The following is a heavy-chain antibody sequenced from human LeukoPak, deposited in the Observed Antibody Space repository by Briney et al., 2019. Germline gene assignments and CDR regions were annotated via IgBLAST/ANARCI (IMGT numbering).Heavy chain of an antibody. J-gene: IGHJ4*02. CDR1: GGSISSSSFF. Sequence: SETLSLTCTVSGGSISSSSFFWAWIRQPPGTGLEWVGTVSYSGTTYYSPSLKSRFTISVDTSKNQLSLRLTAVTAADTALYYCVYSGRYCHLGYWGQGIPVTVSS. V-gene: IGHV4-39*01. CDR2: VSYSGTT. D-gene: IGHD1-26*01. CDR3: VYSGRYCHLGY.